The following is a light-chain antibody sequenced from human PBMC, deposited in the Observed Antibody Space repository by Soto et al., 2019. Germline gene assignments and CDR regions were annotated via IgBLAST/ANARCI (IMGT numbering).Light chain of an antibody. Sequence: EIVLTQSPATLSVSPGERATLSCRASQSVSGDLAWYHHKPGQAPRLLIYDASTRALDTPARFAGSGSGTEFPLTISRLQSEDFAVYFCQQYNNWPITFGQGTRLEIK. J-gene: IGKJ5*01. CDR3: QQYNNWPIT. CDR1: QSVSGD. CDR2: DAS. V-gene: IGKV3-15*01.